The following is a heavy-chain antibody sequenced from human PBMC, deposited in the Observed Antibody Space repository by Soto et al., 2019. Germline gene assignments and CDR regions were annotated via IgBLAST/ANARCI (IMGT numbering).Heavy chain of an antibody. CDR1: GFTFSSYG. CDR2: IWYDGSNK. J-gene: IGHJ6*02. V-gene: IGHV3-33*01. Sequence: QVQLVEPGGGVVQPGRSLRLSCAASGFTFSSYGMHWVRQAPGKGLEWVAVIWYDGSNKYYADSVKGRFTISRDNSKKTLYLQMNSLRVEDTAVYYCARETGYSNAYYYSYGMDVWGQGTTVTVSS. D-gene: IGHD5-12*01. CDR3: ARETGYSNAYYYSYGMDV.